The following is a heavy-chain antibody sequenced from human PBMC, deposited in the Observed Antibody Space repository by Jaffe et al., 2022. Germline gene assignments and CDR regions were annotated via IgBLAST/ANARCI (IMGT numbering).Heavy chain of an antibody. V-gene: IGHV3-7*01. CDR1: GFTFSSYW. D-gene: IGHD6-13*01. CDR2: IQQDGTEK. Sequence: EVQLVESGGGLVQPGGSLRLSCAASGFTFSSYWMSWVRQAPGKGLEWVANIQQDGTEKYYVDSVRGRFTISRDNAKNSLYLQMNSLRAEDTAVYYCARDYRLGSSSWYPSYYFDYWGQGTLVTVSS. J-gene: IGHJ4*02. CDR3: ARDYRLGSSSWYPSYYFDY.